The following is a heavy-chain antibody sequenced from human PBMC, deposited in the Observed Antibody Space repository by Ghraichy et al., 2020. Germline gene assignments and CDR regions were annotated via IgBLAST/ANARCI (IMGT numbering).Heavy chain of an antibody. D-gene: IGHD2-2*02. J-gene: IGHJ4*02. CDR3: ASQSLGYCSSTSCNNLGY. CDR2: INPDSGGT. V-gene: IGHV1-2*06. CDR1: GYTFTGYF. Sequence: SVKVSCKASGYTFTGYFMHWVRQAPGQGLEWMGRINPDSGGTDYAQKFQGRVTMTRDTSISTAYMEVSGLRSDDTAVYYCASQSLGYCSSTSCNNLGYWGQGTLVTVSS.